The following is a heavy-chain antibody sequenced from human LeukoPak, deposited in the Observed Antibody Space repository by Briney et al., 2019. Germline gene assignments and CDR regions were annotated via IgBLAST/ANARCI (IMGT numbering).Heavy chain of an antibody. D-gene: IGHD3-10*01. V-gene: IGHV3-30*18. CDR3: AKLWFGNIHDY. J-gene: IGHJ4*02. CDR2: ISYDGSNK. Sequence: GGSLRLSCAASGFTFSSYGMHWVRQAPGKGLEWVAVISYDGSNKYYADSVKGRFTISRDNSKNTLYLQMNSLRAEDTAVYYCAKLWFGNIHDYWGQGTLVTVSS. CDR1: GFTFSSYG.